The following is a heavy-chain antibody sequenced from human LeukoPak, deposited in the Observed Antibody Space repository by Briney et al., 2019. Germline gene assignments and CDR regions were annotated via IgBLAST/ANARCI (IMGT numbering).Heavy chain of an antibody. CDR1: GFXFSSYG. J-gene: IGHJ6*02. CDR2: IWYDGSNK. V-gene: IGHV3-33*01. Sequence: GGSLRLSYAASGFXFSSYGMHWVRQAPGKGLEWVAVIWYDGSNKYYADSVKGRFTISRDNSKNTLYLQMNSLRAEDTAVYYCARDLLATVYYGMDVWGQGTTVTVSS. CDR3: ARDLLATVYYGMDV. D-gene: IGHD5-18*01.